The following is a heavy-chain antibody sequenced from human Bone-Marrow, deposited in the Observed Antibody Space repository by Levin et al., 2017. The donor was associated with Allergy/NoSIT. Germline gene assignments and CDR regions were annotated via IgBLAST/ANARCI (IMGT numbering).Heavy chain of an antibody. CDR1: GFTFRTYA. D-gene: IGHD6-19*01. V-gene: IGHV3-23*01. CDR2: ISGSGAGT. J-gene: IGHJ4*02. Sequence: PGGSLRLSCAASGFTFRTYAMSWVRQAPGKGLEWLSGISGSGAGTFYADSVKGRFNISKDNSKNMVSLQLNSLRVEETAVYYCAKGGSGWFRNKLDDWGQGTLVTVSS. CDR3: AKGGSGWFRNKLDD.